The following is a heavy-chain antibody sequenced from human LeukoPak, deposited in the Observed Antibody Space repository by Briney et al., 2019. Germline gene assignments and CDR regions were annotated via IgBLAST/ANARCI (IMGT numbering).Heavy chain of an antibody. V-gene: IGHV3-23*01. D-gene: IGHD4-17*01. CDR2: ISGGGGGT. J-gene: IGHJ4*02. CDR1: GFTLSNYA. CDR3: AKDNGHYGDYGYYFDC. Sequence: GRSLRLSCAASGFTLSNYAMSWARQAPRKGLEWVSGISGGGGGTHHADSVKGRFTISRDNSKNTLYLQMNSLRAEDTAVYYCAKDNGHYGDYGYYFDCWGQGTLVTVSS.